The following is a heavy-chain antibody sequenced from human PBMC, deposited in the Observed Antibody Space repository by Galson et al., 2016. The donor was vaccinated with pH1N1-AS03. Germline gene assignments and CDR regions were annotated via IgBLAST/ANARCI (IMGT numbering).Heavy chain of an antibody. V-gene: IGHV4-59*08. D-gene: IGHD3-22*01. CDR2: VSHDGNT. Sequence: SETLSLTCSVSGGSITTDYWNWIRQPPGKGLEWIGYVSHDGNTNYNPSLYSRVTMSVDTSKNQFSLKLNSVSAADTAVYYCARMRVVAASDTSGYYYFDFWGQGALVTVSS. J-gene: IGHJ4*02. CDR1: GGSITTDY. CDR3: ARMRVVAASDTSGYYYFDF.